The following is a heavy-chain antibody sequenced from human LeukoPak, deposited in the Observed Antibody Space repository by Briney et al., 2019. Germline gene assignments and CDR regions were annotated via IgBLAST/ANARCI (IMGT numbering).Heavy chain of an antibody. Sequence: SVKVSCKASGGTFSSYVISWVRQAPGQGLEWMGGIIPGFGTANNAQKFQGTVTITADVSATTVYMVLNSLRSEDTAVYYCAREPEPAITMVRGEVFDIWGQGTMVIVSS. V-gene: IGHV1-69*13. CDR1: GGTFSSYV. CDR2: IIPGFGTA. D-gene: IGHD3-10*01. J-gene: IGHJ3*02. CDR3: AREPEPAITMVRGEVFDI.